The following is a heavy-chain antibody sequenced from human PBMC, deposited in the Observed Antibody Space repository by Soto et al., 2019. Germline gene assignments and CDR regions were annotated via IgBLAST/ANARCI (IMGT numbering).Heavy chain of an antibody. J-gene: IGHJ4*02. CDR2: IIPIFGTA. V-gene: IGHV1-69*13. CDR3: ARDTGIAARPFDY. Sequence: ASVKVSCKASGGTFSSYAISWVRQAPGQGLEWMGGIIPIFGTANYAQKFQGRVTITADESTSTAYMELSSLRSEDTAVYYCARDTGIAARPFDYWGQGTLVTVSS. D-gene: IGHD6-6*01. CDR1: GGTFSSYA.